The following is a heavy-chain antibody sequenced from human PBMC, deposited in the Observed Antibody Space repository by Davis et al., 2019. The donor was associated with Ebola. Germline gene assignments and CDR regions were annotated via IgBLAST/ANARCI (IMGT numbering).Heavy chain of an antibody. D-gene: IGHD6-13*01. CDR1: GFTFSDYS. CDR3: ARRPGYSSSWYGNWFDP. Sequence: GESLKISCAASGFTFSDYSMNWVRQAPGKGLEWVSSISSSSSYIYYADSLKGRFTISRDNAKNSLSLQMNSLRAEDTAVYYCARRPGYSSSWYGNWFDPWGQGTLVTVSS. V-gene: IGHV3-21*01. J-gene: IGHJ5*02. CDR2: ISSSSSYI.